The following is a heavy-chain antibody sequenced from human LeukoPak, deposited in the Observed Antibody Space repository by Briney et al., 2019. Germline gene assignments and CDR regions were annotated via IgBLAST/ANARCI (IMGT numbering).Heavy chain of an antibody. J-gene: IGHJ1*01. CDR3: ARGYSGYAPEYFQH. D-gene: IGHD5-12*01. Sequence: ASVKVSCKASGYTFTSYGISWVRPAPAQGLEWMGWISTFNGNTNYAQKLQGRVTMTNDTSTSTAYMELRSRRSDDTAVYYCARGYSGYAPEYFQHWGQGTLVTVSS. V-gene: IGHV1-18*01. CDR1: GYTFTSYG. CDR2: ISTFNGNT.